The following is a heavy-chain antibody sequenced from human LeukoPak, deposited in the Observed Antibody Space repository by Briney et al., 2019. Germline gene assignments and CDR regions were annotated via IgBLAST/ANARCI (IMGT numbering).Heavy chain of an antibody. CDR3: ARRIALAGSVFDY. J-gene: IGHJ4*02. CDR2: IYYSGTT. CDR1: GGSITSYY. V-gene: IGHV4-59*12. Sequence: SETLSLTCTVSGGSITSYYWRWIRQPPGKGLEWIGYIYYSGTTNYNPSLKSRVTISVDTSKTHFSLKLSSVTAADTAVYYCARRIALAGSVFDYWGQGTLVTVSS. D-gene: IGHD6-19*01.